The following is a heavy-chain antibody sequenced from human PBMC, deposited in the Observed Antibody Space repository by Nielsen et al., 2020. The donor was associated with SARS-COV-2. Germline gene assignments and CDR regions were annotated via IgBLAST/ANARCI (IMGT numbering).Heavy chain of an antibody. J-gene: IGHJ4*02. CDR3: AKEWARYCSGGSCYRFDY. Sequence: WIRQPPGKGLEYVSAISSNGGSTYYADSVKGRFTISRDNSKNTLYLQMNSLRAEDTAVYYCAKEWARYCSGGSCYRFDYWGQGTLVTVSS. V-gene: IGHV3-64*04. D-gene: IGHD2-15*01. CDR2: ISSNGGST.